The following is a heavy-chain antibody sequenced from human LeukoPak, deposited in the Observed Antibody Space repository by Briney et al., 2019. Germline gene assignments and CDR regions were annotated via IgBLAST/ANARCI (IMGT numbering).Heavy chain of an antibody. CDR3: AREKEGLLTFDY. J-gene: IGHJ4*02. V-gene: IGHV1-69*06. Sequence: SVKVSCKASGGTFSSYAISWVRQAPGQGLEWMGGIIPIFGTANYAQKFQGRVTITADKSTSTAYMELSSLTSDATAVYYCAREKEGLLTFDYWGQGTLVTVSS. D-gene: IGHD3-10*01. CDR1: GGTFSSYA. CDR2: IIPIFGTA.